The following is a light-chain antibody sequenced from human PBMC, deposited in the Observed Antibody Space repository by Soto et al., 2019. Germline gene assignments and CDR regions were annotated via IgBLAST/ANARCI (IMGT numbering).Light chain of an antibody. V-gene: IGKV3-11*01. Sequence: IVLTQSPVTLAVSPGESAVLSCRASQSVSTSLAWYQHKPGQAPRLFIYDASKRAPGIPARFTGSGSGAHFILTIISLEPEDIAVYYCQVRDVWPSFGQGTKVEIK. CDR2: DAS. CDR1: QSVSTS. CDR3: QVRDVWPS. J-gene: IGKJ1*01.